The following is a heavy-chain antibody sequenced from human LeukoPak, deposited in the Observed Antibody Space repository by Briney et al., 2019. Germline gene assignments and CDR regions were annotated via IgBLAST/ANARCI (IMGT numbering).Heavy chain of an antibody. CDR1: GGTFSSYA. V-gene: IGHV1-69*13. CDR2: IIPIFGTA. J-gene: IGHJ6*03. Sequence: SVKVSCKASGGTFSSYAISWVRQAPGQGLEWMGGIIPIFGTANYAQKFQGRVTITADESTSTAYMELSSLRSEDTAVYYCARVLTPSGYYGYYYYMDVWGKGTTVTVSS. CDR3: ARVLTPSGYYGYYYYMDV. D-gene: IGHD3-22*01.